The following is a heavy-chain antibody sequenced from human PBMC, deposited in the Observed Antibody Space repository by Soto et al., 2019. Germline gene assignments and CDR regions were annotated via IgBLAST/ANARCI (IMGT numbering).Heavy chain of an antibody. V-gene: IGHV4-30-4*01. Sequence: PSETLSLTCTVSGGSISSGYYYWSWIRQPTGKGLAWIGYIYYSGSTNYNPSLKSRVTISVETSKNQFSLKLSSVTAADTAVYYCARALNWNYYYGMDVWGQGTTVT. CDR2: IYYSGST. D-gene: IGHD1-20*01. J-gene: IGHJ6*02. CDR1: GGSISSGYYY. CDR3: ARALNWNYYYGMDV.